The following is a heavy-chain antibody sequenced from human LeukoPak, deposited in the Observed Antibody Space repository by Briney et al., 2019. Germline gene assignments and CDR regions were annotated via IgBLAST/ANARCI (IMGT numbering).Heavy chain of an antibody. J-gene: IGHJ4*02. D-gene: IGHD5-18*01. CDR3: ARDRQWIQLWQTWYFDY. V-gene: IGHV1-46*01. CDR2: INPSGGST. CDR1: GYTFTIYY. Sequence: ASVTVSFKASGYTFTIYYMHWVRQAPGQGLEWMGIINPSGGSTSYAQNFQGRVTMTSDTSTSTVYMELSSLRSEDTAVYYCARDRQWIQLWQTWYFDYWGQGTLVTVSS.